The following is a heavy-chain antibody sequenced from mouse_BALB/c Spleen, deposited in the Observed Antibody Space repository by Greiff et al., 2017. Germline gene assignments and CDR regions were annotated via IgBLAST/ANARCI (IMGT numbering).Heavy chain of an antibody. CDR2: ISSGGSYT. V-gene: IGHV5-9-4*01. Sequence: EVQLLESGGGLVKPGGSLKLSCAASGFTFSSYAMSWVRQSPEKRLEWVGVISSGGSYTDYPDTVTGRVTISRDNAKNTLYLEMSRLRSEDTAMYYCARYYDDGGFDYWGQGTTLTVSA. D-gene: IGHD2-4*01. CDR1: GFTFSSYA. J-gene: IGHJ2*01. CDR3: ARYYDDGGFDY.